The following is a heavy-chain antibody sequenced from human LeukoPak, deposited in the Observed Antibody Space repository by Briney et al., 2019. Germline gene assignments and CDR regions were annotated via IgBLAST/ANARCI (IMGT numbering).Heavy chain of an antibody. CDR3: AKALIAGYSSSWYDD. Sequence: PGGSLRLSCAASGFTFDDYAMHWVRQAPGKGLEWVSGISWNSGSIGYADSVEGRFTISRDNAKNSLYLQMNSLRAEDTALYYCAKALIAGYSSSWYDDWGQGTLVTVSS. J-gene: IGHJ4*02. CDR1: GFTFDDYA. V-gene: IGHV3-9*01. CDR2: ISWNSGSI. D-gene: IGHD6-13*01.